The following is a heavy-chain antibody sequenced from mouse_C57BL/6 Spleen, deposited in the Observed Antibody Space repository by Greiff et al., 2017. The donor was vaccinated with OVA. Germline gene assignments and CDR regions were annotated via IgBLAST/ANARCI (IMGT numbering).Heavy chain of an antibody. Sequence: QVQLQQSGAELVRPGASVKLSCKASGYTFTDYYINWVKQRPGQGLEWIARIYPGSGNTYYNEKFKGKATLTAEKSSSTAYMQLSSLTSEDSAVYFCARRYGSGYWYFDVWGTGTTVTVSS. CDR3: ARRYGSGYWYFDV. J-gene: IGHJ1*03. V-gene: IGHV1-76*01. CDR1: GYTFTDYY. CDR2: IYPGSGNT. D-gene: IGHD1-1*01.